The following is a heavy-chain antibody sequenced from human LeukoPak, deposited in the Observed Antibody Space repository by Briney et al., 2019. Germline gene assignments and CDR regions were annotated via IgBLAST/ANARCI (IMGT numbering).Heavy chain of an antibody. CDR2: IIPILGIA. CDR1: GYTFTSYY. CDR3: ARSTVMVSYYFDY. V-gene: IGHV1-69*02. D-gene: IGHD5-18*01. J-gene: IGHJ4*02. Sequence: SVTASCKASGYTFTSYYMHWVRQAPGQGLEWMGRIIPILGIANYAQKFEGRVTITADQSTSTAYMELSSLRSEDTAVYHCARSTVMVSYYFDYWGQGTLVTVSS.